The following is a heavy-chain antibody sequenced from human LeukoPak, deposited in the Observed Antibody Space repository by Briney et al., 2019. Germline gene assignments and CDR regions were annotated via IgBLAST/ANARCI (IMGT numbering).Heavy chain of an antibody. J-gene: IGHJ3*02. CDR2: ISYDGSNK. CDR3: AKDPSGVYDSSGYYYGRWAFDI. V-gene: IGHV3-30*18. D-gene: IGHD3-22*01. CDR1: GFTFSSYG. Sequence: PGGSLRLSCAASGFTFSSYGVHWVRQAPGKGLEWVAVISYDGSNKYYADSVKGRFTISRDNSKNTLYLQMNSLRAEDTAVYYCAKDPSGVYDSSGYYYGRWAFDIWGQGTMVTVSS.